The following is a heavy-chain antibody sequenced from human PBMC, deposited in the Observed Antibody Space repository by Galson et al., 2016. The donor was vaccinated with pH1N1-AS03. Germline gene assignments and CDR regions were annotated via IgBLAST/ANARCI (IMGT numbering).Heavy chain of an antibody. CDR1: GYSLSALS. Sequence: SVKVSCQVSGYSLSALSIHWARQAPGRGLEWMGAFDLEEDDILYAQKFTGRVTMTEDTSTNTAYMEVSRLRYEDTAIDYCAKYSDADEAFDIWGQGTMVTVSS. V-gene: IGHV1-24*01. J-gene: IGHJ3*02. D-gene: IGHD4-17*01. CDR2: FDLEEDDI. CDR3: AKYSDADEAFDI.